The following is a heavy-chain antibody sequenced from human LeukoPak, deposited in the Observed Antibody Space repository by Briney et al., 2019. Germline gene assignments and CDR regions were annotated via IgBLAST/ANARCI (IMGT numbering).Heavy chain of an antibody. Sequence: GGSLRLSCAASGFTFSSYEMNWVHQAPGQGLEWVSYISSSGNAIYYADSVKGRFTISRDNAKNSLYLQMNSLRAEDTAVYYCARIGYGVSFDYWGQGTLVTVSS. J-gene: IGHJ4*02. D-gene: IGHD4/OR15-4a*01. CDR3: ARIGYGVSFDY. CDR1: GFTFSSYE. V-gene: IGHV3-48*03. CDR2: ISSSGNAI.